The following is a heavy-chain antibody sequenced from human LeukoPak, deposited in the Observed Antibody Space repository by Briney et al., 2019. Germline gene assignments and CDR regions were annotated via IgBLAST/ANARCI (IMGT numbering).Heavy chain of an antibody. CDR1: GFPFSTYA. V-gene: IGHV3-23*01. J-gene: IGHJ4*02. Sequence: GGSLRLSSAASGFPFSTYAMNWVRQAPGKGLEWVSVSTCSGGFTQFADSVKGRFTISRDNSKNTVYLQMNSLRVEDTALYYCVRSLDYWGQGTLVTVSS. CDR3: VRSLDY. CDR2: STCSGGFT.